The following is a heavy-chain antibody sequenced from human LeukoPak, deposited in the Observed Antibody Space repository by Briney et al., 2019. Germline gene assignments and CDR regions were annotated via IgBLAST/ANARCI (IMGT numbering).Heavy chain of an antibody. V-gene: IGHV3-43D*03. CDR3: AKDSDCSSTSCYPDY. CDR1: GFTFDDYA. J-gene: IGHJ4*02. CDR2: ISWDGGST. Sequence: GGSLRLSCATSGFTFDDYAMHWVRQAPGKGLEWVSLISWDGGSTYYADSVKGRFTISRDNSKNSLYLQMNSLRAEDTALYYCAKDSDCSSTSCYPDYRGQGTLVTVSS. D-gene: IGHD2-2*01.